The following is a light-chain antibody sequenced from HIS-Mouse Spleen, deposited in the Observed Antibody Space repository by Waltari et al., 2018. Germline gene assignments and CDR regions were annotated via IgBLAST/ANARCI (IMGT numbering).Light chain of an antibody. Sequence: QSALTQPASVSGSPGQSITISCTGTSSDVGGYNYVSWYQQHPGKAPKLMIYDVSNRPSGVSNRFSGSKSGNTASLTISGLQAEDEADYYCSSYTSSSTEGFGGGNKLTGL. J-gene: IGLJ2*01. CDR2: DVS. V-gene: IGLV2-14*03. CDR1: SSDVGGYNY. CDR3: SSYTSSSTEG.